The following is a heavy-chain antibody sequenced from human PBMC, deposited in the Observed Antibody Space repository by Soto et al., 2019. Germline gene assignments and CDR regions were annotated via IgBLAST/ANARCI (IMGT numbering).Heavy chain of an antibody. CDR2: INSDGSST. D-gene: IGHD2-15*01. V-gene: IGHV3-74*01. J-gene: IGHJ4*02. Sequence: EVQLAESGGGLVQPGGSLRLSCAASGFTFSSYWMHWVRQAPGKGLVWVSRINSDGSSTGYADSVKGRFTISRDNAKNMLYLQMNSLTAEDTAVYYCARVVSYCTGGSCHFDYWGQGTLVTVSS. CDR1: GFTFSSYW. CDR3: ARVVSYCTGGSCHFDY.